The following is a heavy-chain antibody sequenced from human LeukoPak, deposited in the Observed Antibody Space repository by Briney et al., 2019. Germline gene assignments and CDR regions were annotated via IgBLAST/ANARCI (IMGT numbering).Heavy chain of an antibody. D-gene: IGHD6-6*01. CDR3: ARESSSFFI. CDR1: GFTFSSYW. J-gene: IGHJ4*02. Sequence: GGSLRLSCAASGFTFSSYWMSWVRQAPGKGLEWVANIKQDGSEKYYADSVKGRFTISRDNSKNTLYLQMNSLRAEDTAVYYCARESSSFFIWGQGTLVTVSS. CDR2: IKQDGSEK. V-gene: IGHV3-7*01.